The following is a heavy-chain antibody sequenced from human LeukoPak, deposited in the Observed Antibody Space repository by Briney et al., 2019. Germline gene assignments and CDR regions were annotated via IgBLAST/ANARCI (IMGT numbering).Heavy chain of an antibody. V-gene: IGHV1-24*01. Sequence: GASVKVSCKVSGYTLTELSMHWVRQAPGKGLEWMGGFDPEDGETIYAQKFQGRVTMTEDTSTDTAYMELSSLRSEDTAAYYCATTSWRGIYPFDYWGQGTLVTVSS. CDR2: FDPEDGET. J-gene: IGHJ4*02. D-gene: IGHD5-12*01. CDR1: GYTLTELS. CDR3: ATTSWRGIYPFDY.